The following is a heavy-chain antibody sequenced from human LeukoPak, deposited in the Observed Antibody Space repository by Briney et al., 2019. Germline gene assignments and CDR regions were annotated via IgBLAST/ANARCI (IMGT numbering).Heavy chain of an antibody. CDR1: GYSFSSYW. CDR2: IYPGDSDT. J-gene: IGHJ4*02. Sequence: GESLKISCKGSGYSFSSYWIGWVRQMPGKGLEWMGIIYPGDSDTRYSPSFQGQVTISADKSISTAYLQWSSLKASDTAMYYCARLPLATEGLYHFDYWGQGTLVTVSS. D-gene: IGHD2-8*01. V-gene: IGHV5-51*01. CDR3: ARLPLATEGLYHFDY.